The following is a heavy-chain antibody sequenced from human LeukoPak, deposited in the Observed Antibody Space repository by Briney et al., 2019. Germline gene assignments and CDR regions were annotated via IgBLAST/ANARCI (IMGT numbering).Heavy chain of an antibody. Sequence: PSETLSLTCTVSGGSISSQYWSWIRQSPGKGLEWIGYIDPTGLTSYNPSLNSRVTISGDTSKNQFSLKVRSVTTADTAVYFCARQTPYHGNHYFDYWGQGTLVTVSS. V-gene: IGHV4-4*09. CDR1: GGSISSQY. D-gene: IGHD1-14*01. CDR2: IDPTGLT. J-gene: IGHJ4*02. CDR3: ARQTPYHGNHYFDY.